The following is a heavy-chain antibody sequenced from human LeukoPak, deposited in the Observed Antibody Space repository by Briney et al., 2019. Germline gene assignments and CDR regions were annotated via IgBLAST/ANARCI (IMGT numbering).Heavy chain of an antibody. V-gene: IGHV4-4*07. D-gene: IGHD2-15*01. CDR2: IYTTGTT. CDR3: GRQGYIGAHYFLDS. Sequence: SETLSLTCTVSSGSINSYYWGWVRQPPGKRLEWIGRIYTTGTTQYNPSLKSRVTMSIDTSTNQFSLNLKSMTAADTAVYYCGRQGYIGAHYFLDSWSQGTLVAVS. CDR1: SGSINSYY. J-gene: IGHJ4*02.